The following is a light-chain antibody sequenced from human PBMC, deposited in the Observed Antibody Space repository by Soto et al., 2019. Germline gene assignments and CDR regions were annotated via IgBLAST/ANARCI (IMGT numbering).Light chain of an antibody. CDR2: DAA. Sequence: EIVLTQSPATLSLSPGERATLSCRASQYIGGYLAWYQLRPGQGPRLLIFDAASRATGIPDRVSGSGSGTDFTLTISHLEPEDFAVYYCQPRASWPLTFGGGTKVEIK. J-gene: IGKJ4*01. CDR3: QPRASWPLT. V-gene: IGKV3-11*01. CDR1: QYIGGY.